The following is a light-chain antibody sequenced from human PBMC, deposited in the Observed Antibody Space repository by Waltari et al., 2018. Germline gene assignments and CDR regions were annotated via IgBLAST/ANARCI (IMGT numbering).Light chain of an antibody. CDR2: WAS. CDR3: HQYYSSPRT. Sequence: DIVLTQSPDSLAVSLGEGATINCKSSQSLLYSSNNQNYLAWYQQKPGQPPKLFIYWASTRESGVPDRFNGSGSGTDFTLTISRLQAEDVAVYYCHQYYSSPRTFGQGTKLEIK. V-gene: IGKV4-1*01. CDR1: QSLLYSSNNQNY. J-gene: IGKJ2*01.